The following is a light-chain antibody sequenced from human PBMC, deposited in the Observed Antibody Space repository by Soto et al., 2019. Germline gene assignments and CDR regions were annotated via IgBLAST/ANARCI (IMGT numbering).Light chain of an antibody. J-gene: IGLJ1*01. CDR3: SSYTSSSTFDV. CDR1: SSDVGGYNY. CDR2: DVS. V-gene: IGLV2-14*01. Sequence: QSALTQPASVSGSPGQSITISCTGTSSDVGGYNYVSWYQQHPGKAPKLMIYDVSNRPSGVSNRFSGSKSGNTASLTISGLHAEDEADYYCSSYTSSSTFDVCGTGTKVTVL.